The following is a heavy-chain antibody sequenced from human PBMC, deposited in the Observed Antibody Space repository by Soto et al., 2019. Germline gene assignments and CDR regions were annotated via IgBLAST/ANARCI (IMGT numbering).Heavy chain of an antibody. CDR2: ISSSGSTI. V-gene: IGHV3-48*03. CDR3: ARDQTYSGYDSDDDY. Sequence: GGSLRLSCAASGFTFSSYEMNWVRQAPGKGLEWVSYISSSGSTIYYADSVKGRFTISRDNAKNSLHLQMNSLRAEDTAVYYCARDQTYSGYDSDDDYWGQGTLVTVSS. D-gene: IGHD5-12*01. J-gene: IGHJ4*02. CDR1: GFTFSSYE.